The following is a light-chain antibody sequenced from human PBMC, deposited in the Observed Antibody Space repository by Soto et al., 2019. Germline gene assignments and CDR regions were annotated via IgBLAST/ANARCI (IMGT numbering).Light chain of an antibody. Sequence: EIVLTQSPCTLSLSPGERATLSCRASQSVSSNFLAWYQQKPGQAPRLLIYGAPTRATGVPARFSGGGCGTEFTLTIRCLQSEDFAVYYCQQYNDWPRTFGQGTKVDIK. CDR3: QQYNDWPRT. V-gene: IGKV3-15*01. CDR1: QSVSSN. CDR2: GAP. J-gene: IGKJ1*01.